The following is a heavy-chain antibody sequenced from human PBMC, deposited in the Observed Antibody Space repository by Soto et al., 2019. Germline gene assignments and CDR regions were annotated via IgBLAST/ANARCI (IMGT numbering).Heavy chain of an antibody. CDR3: ARDYYDTKGYSLDP. V-gene: IGHV4-59*01. CDR2: IYLGGSI. CDR1: GASISSSY. Sequence: SETLSLTCSVFGASISSSYYSWIRQTPGKGLEWIGYIYLGGSINDNPSFKTRVIISVHTSKNQFSVRLSYVIAAETAVYYCARDYYDTKGYSLDPWGLGSPVTVSS. J-gene: IGHJ5*02. D-gene: IGHD3-16*01.